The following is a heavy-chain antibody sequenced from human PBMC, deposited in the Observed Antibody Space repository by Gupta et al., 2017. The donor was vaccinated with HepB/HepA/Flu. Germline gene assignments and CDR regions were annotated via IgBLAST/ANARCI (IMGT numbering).Heavy chain of an antibody. CDR1: GGTFSSYA. CDR3: ARDAHCSSTSCWPFLGNSGVWFDP. J-gene: IGHJ5*02. D-gene: IGHD2-2*01. CDR2: IIPIFGTA. V-gene: IGHV1-69*01. Sequence: QVQLVQSGAEVKKPGSSVKVSCKASGGTFSSYAISWVRQAPGQGLEWMGGIIPIFGTANYAQKFQGRVTITADESTSTAYMELSSLRSEDTAVYYCARDAHCSSTSCWPFLGNSGVWFDPWGQGTLVTVSS.